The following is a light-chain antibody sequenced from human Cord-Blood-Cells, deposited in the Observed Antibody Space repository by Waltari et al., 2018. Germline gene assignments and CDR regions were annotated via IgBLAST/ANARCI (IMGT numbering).Light chain of an antibody. CDR3: CSDAGSYTYV. CDR1: RSDVGGYNY. CDR2: DVS. V-gene: IGLV2-11*01. J-gene: IGLJ1*01. Sequence: QSALTQPRSVSGSPGPSVTISCTGTRSDVGGYNYFSWYQQHPGKAPKLMIYDVSKRPSGVPDLFSGSKSGNTASLTISVLQAEDEADYYCCSDAGSYTYVFGTGTKVTVL.